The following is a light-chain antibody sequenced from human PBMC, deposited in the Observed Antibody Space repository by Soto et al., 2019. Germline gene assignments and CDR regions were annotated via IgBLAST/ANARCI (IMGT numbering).Light chain of an antibody. Sequence: QSALTQPPSASGSPGQSVTISCTGTTTDVGGYKYVSWYLQHPGKAPKLIIYQVDRRPSGVPSRFSGSVSGNTASLTVSGLQAEDEAEYYCASYAGNNIFVFGTGTKVTV. CDR3: ASYAGNNIFV. J-gene: IGLJ1*01. V-gene: IGLV2-8*01. CDR2: QVD. CDR1: TTDVGGYKY.